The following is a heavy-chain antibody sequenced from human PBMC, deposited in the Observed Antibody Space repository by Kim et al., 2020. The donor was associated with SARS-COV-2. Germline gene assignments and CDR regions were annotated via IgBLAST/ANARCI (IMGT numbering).Heavy chain of an antibody. V-gene: IGHV3-30*01. J-gene: IGHJ3*02. D-gene: IGHD1-26*01. CDR3: AGVRSGSYFDAFDI. Sequence: ANSVKGRVTTPRDNTKNTLYLQMNRLRAEETAVYYCAGVRSGSYFDAFDIWGQGTMVTVSS.